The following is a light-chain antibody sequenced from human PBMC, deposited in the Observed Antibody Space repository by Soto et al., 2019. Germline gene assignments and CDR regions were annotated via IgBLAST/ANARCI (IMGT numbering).Light chain of an antibody. CDR1: QSVSSY. CDR3: QQRSNWPST. J-gene: IGKJ4*01. CDR2: DAS. Sequence: EIVLTQSPATLSLSPGDRATLSCRASQSVSSYLAWYQQKPGQAPRLLIYDASNRATGIPARFSGSGSGTDFTLTITTLEPEDFAVYYCQQRSNWPSTFGGGTKVDI. V-gene: IGKV3-11*01.